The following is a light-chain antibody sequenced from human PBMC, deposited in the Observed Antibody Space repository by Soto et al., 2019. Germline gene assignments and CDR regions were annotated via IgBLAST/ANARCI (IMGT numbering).Light chain of an antibody. Sequence: DIQMTQSPSSLSASVGDRVTITCQASQDIRKYLNWYQQKPGRAPKLLIYGASNLETGVPSRFSGRGYGTDFIFTISRLQPEDIATYYCQQYDNLPPFTFGPGTSVAI. CDR3: QQYDNLPPFT. V-gene: IGKV1-33*01. CDR1: QDIRKY. CDR2: GAS. J-gene: IGKJ3*01.